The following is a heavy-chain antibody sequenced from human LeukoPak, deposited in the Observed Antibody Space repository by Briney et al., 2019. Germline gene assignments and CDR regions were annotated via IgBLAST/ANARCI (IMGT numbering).Heavy chain of an antibody. J-gene: IGHJ4*02. CDR3: ARNYGSGSYYPDY. CDR2: IWYGGSNK. CDR1: GFTFSSYG. Sequence: PGRSLRLSCAASGFTFSSYGMHWVRQAPGKGLEWVAVIWYGGSNKYYADSVKGRFTISRDNSKNTLYLQMNSLRAEDTAVYYCARNYGSGSYYPDYWGQGTLVTVSS. V-gene: IGHV3-33*01. D-gene: IGHD3-10*01.